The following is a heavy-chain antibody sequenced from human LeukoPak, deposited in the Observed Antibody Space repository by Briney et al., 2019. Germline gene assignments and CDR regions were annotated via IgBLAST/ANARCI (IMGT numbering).Heavy chain of an antibody. J-gene: IGHJ4*02. V-gene: IGHV4-4*02. CDR2: IYYSGST. Sequence: PGGSLRLSCAASGFTFSSYEMNWVRQPPGKGLEWIGEIYYSGSTNYNPSLKSRATISVDKSKNQFSLRLSSVTAADTAVYYCARVGGKVGASPLDYWGQGTLVTVSS. D-gene: IGHD1-26*01. CDR1: GFTFSSYEM. CDR3: ARVGGKVGASPLDY.